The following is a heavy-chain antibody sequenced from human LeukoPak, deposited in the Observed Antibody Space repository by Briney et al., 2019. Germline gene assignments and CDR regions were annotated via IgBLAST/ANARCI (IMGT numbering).Heavy chain of an antibody. CDR2: INPNSGGT. V-gene: IGHV1-2*02. CDR3: ARRGSLASRSYYFVY. J-gene: IGHJ4*02. D-gene: IGHD1-26*01. CDR1: GHTSTDYY. Sequence: ASVKVSCKASGHTSTDYYIQWLRKAPGQGLEWMGWINPNSGGTNSAQKFQGRVTMTRDTSVSTAYMELSRLRSDDTAVYYCARRGSLASRSYYFVYWGQGTLVTVSS.